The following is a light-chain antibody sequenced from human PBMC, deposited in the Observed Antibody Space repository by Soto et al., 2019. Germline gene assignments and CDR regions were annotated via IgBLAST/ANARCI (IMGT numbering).Light chain of an antibody. CDR3: QQGNSFPLA. CDR1: QDISSW. Sequence: DIQMTQSPSSVSASVGDRVTITCRASQDISSWVAWYQQKPGKAPKLLISAASSLQSGVPTRFSGSGSGTDFTLTIWSLQPEDFATYFCQQGNSFPLAFGGGTKVEIK. V-gene: IGKV1-12*01. CDR2: AAS. J-gene: IGKJ4*01.